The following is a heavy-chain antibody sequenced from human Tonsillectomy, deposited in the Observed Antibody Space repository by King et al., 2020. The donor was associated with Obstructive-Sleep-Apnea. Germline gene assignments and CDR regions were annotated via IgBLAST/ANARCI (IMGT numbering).Heavy chain of an antibody. Sequence: VQLVESGAEVKKPGASVKVSCKASGYTFTDYYMHWVRQAPGQGLEWMGWINPNSGATKFAQKFQGRVTMTRDTSISTAYMELSRLRSGDTAVYYCARDRRGSYWGGGMAVWGQGTTVTVSS. V-gene: IGHV1-2*02. CDR3: ARDRRGSYWGGGMAV. CDR1: GYTFTDYY. D-gene: IGHD1-26*01. J-gene: IGHJ6*02. CDR2: INPNSGAT.